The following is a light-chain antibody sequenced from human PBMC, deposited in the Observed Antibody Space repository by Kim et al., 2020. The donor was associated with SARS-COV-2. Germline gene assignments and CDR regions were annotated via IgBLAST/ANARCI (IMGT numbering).Light chain of an antibody. CDR2: DAS. Sequence: EIVLTQSPATLSLSPGERATLSCRASQSVSSNLAWYQQKPGQAPRLLIYDASNRATGIPAKFSGSGSGTDFTLTISSLEPEDFAVYYCKQRSNWPITFGGGTKVDIK. CDR1: QSVSSN. J-gene: IGKJ4*01. CDR3: KQRSNWPIT. V-gene: IGKV3-11*01.